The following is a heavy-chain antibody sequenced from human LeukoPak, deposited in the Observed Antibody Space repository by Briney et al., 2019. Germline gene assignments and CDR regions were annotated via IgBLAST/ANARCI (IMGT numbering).Heavy chain of an antibody. CDR1: GYTFTSYY. CDR3: ARDPLAYDFWSGYSAPRYGMDV. D-gene: IGHD3-3*01. CDR2: INPSGGST. J-gene: IGHJ6*02. V-gene: IGHV1-46*01. Sequence: ASVKVSCKASGYTFTSYYMHWVRQAPGQGLEWMGIINPSGGSTSYAQKFQGRVTTTRDTATSTVYMELSSLRSEDTAVYYCARDPLAYDFWSGYSAPRYGMDVWGQGTTVTVSS.